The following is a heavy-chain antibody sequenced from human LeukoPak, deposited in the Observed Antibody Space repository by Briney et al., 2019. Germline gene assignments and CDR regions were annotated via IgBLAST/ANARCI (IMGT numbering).Heavy chain of an antibody. J-gene: IGHJ4*02. Sequence: GGSLRLSCAASGFTFDDYAMHWVRQAPGKGLEWVSGISWNSDSIGYADSVKGRFTISRDNAKNSLYLQMNSLRAEDTALYYCAKDPEKGSSSYYFDDWGQGTLVTVSS. CDR1: GFTFDDYA. V-gene: IGHV3-9*01. CDR3: AKDPEKGSSSYYFDD. D-gene: IGHD6-13*01. CDR2: ISWNSDSI.